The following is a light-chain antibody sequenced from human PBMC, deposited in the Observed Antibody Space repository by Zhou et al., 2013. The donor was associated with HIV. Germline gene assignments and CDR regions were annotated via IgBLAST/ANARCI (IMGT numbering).Light chain of an antibody. Sequence: DIVMTQSPLSLPVTPGEPASISCRSSQSLLHSNGYNYLDWYLQKPGQSPQLLIYLGSNRASGVPDRFSGSGSGTDFTLKISRVEAEDVGVYYCMQALQTPFNFGGGTKGGDQT. J-gene: IGKJ4*01. CDR2: LGS. V-gene: IGKV2-28*01. CDR1: QSLLHSNGYNY. CDR3: MQALQTPFN.